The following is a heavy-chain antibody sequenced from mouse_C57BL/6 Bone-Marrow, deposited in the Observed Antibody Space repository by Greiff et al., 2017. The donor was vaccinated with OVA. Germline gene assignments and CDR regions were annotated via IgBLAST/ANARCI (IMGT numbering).Heavy chain of an antibody. CDR1: GYSFTGYF. J-gene: IGHJ3*01. V-gene: IGHV1-20*01. Sequence: EVKLVESGPELVKPGDSVKISCKASGYSFTGYFMNWVMQSHGKSLEWIGRINPYNGDTFYNQKFKGKATLTVDKSSSTAHMEIRSLTSEVPAVYYCARDGNYRFAYWGQGTLVTVSA. CDR3: ARDGNYRFAY. CDR2: INPYNGDT. D-gene: IGHD2-1*01.